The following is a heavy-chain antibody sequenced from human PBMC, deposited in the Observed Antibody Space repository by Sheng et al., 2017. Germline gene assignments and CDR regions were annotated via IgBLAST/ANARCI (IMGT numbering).Heavy chain of an antibody. J-gene: IGHJ5*02. CDR1: GYTFRNYD. CDR2: ISPYSGAT. Sequence: QVPAGAVWGAEVKKPGASVKVSCKDSGYTFRNYDMHWVRQAPGQGLEWLGRISPYSGATHIHRSFRARVTMTSDTSTRTAYMELISLRPDDAAVYYCAYLALYSNNVLEWFDPWG. V-gene: IGHV1-2*06. CDR3: AYLALYSNNVLEWFDP. D-gene: IGHD2-8*02.